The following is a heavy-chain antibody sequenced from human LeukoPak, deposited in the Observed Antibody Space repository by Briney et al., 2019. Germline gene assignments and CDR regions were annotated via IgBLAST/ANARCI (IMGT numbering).Heavy chain of an antibody. D-gene: IGHD3-10*01. CDR3: AKDYYGSASSSCGMDV. V-gene: IGHV3-30*02. J-gene: IGHJ6*02. CDR1: GFTFSSYG. CDR2: IRYDGSNK. Sequence: GGSLRLSCAASGFTFSSYGMHWVRQAPGKGLEWVAFIRYDGSNKYYAGSVKGRFTISRDNSKNTLYLQMNSLKTEDTALYYCAKDYYGSASSSCGMDVWGQGTTVTVSS.